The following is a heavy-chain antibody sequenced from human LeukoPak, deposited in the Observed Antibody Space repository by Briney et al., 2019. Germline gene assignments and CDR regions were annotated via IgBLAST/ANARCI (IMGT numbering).Heavy chain of an antibody. CDR2: ISYDGSNK. V-gene: IGHV3-30*04. CDR1: GFTFSSYA. J-gene: IGHJ4*02. CDR3: ARVPGEMGATLAYLDY. D-gene: IGHD1-26*01. Sequence: PGGSLRLSCAASGFTFSSYAMHWVRQAPGKGLEWVAVISYDGSNKYYADSVKGRFTISRDNSKNTLYLQMNSLRAEDTAVYYCARVPGEMGATLAYLDYWGQGTLVIVSS.